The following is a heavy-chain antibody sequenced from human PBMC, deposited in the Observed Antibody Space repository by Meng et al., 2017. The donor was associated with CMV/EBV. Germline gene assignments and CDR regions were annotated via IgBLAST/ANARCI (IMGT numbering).Heavy chain of an antibody. CDR3: ARSPPGYCSSTSCYRLDY. V-gene: IGHV4-34*01. CDR1: GSFSGYY. CDR2: INHSGST. J-gene: IGHJ4*02. D-gene: IGHD2-2*02. Sequence: GSFSGYYWSWIRQPPGKGLEWIGEINHSGSTNYNPSLKSRVTISVDTSKNQLSLKLSSVTAADTAVYYCARSPPGYCSSTSCYRLDYWGQGTLVTVSS.